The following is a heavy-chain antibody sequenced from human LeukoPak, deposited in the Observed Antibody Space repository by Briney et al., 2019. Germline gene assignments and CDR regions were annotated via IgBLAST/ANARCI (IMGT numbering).Heavy chain of an antibody. CDR3: ASRRWYSSGWYDY. J-gene: IGHJ4*02. CDR1: GYTFTSYG. CDR2: ISAYNGNT. D-gene: IGHD6-19*01. V-gene: IGHV1-18*01. Sequence: ASVKVSCKASGYTFTSYGISWVRQAPGQGVEGMGWISAYNGNTKYAQKLQGRVNMTTDTSKRTAYMEVKRLRDEETAVYYCASRRWYSSGWYDYWGQGTLVTVSS.